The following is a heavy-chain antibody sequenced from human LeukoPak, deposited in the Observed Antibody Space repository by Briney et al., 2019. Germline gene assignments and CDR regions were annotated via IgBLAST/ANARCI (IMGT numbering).Heavy chain of an antibody. Sequence: GGSLRLSCAASGFTLSSYGMHWVRQAPGKGLEWVAVISYDGSNKYYADSVKGRFTISRDNSKNTLYLQMNSLRAEDTAVYYCAKDVGCSSTSCYYGMDVWGQGTTVTVSS. J-gene: IGHJ6*02. CDR3: AKDVGCSSTSCYYGMDV. CDR1: GFTLSSYG. CDR2: ISYDGSNK. V-gene: IGHV3-30*18. D-gene: IGHD2-2*01.